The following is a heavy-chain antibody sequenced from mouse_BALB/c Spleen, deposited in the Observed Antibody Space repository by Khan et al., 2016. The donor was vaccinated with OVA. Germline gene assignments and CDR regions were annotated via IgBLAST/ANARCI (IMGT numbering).Heavy chain of an antibody. CDR3: ARNYDYDEGLAY. J-gene: IGHJ3*01. CDR1: GFSLTSYG. V-gene: IGHV2-2*02. Sequence: VQLVESGPGLVQPSQSLSITCTVSGFSLTSYGVHWVRQSPGKGPEWLGVIWSGGITDYSAAFISRLSISKDNSKSQVFFRMNSLQANDTAIYYCARNYDYDEGLAYWGQGTLVTVSA. CDR2: IWSGGIT. D-gene: IGHD2-4*01.